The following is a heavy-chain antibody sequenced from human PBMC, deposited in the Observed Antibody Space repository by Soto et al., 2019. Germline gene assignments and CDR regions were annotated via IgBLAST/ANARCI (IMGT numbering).Heavy chain of an antibody. D-gene: IGHD6-13*01. CDR1: GGSFSNNY. CDR2: IYYTGST. Sequence: QVQLQESGPGLVKPSETLSLTCLVSGGSFSNNYWNWIRQPPGGGLEWIGYIYYTGSTNYNPSLKSRVTISIDTSKNLFSLNLHSLTAADSARYYCARGLSTWYLDPFDIWGRGTLVSVSS. J-gene: IGHJ3*02. V-gene: IGHV4-59*01. CDR3: ARGLSTWYLDPFDI.